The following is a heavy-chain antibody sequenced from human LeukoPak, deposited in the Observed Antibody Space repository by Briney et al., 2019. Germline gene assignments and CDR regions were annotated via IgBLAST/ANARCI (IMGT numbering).Heavy chain of an antibody. D-gene: IGHD3-22*01. V-gene: IGHV3-23*01. J-gene: IGHJ4*02. CDR1: GITLSNYG. CDR2: ISDSGGRT. CDR3: AKRGVVIRVILVGFHREAYYFDS. Sequence: GGSLRLSCAVSGITLSNYGMTWVRQAPGKGLEWVAGISDSGGRTNYADSVKGRFTISRDNPKNTLYLQMNSLRAEDTAVYFCAKRGVVIRVILVGFHREAYYFDSWGQGALVTVSS.